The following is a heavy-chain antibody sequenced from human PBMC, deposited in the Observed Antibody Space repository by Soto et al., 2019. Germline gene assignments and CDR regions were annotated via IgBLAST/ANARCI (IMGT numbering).Heavy chain of an antibody. CDR1: GGTFSSYA. CDR2: IIPIFGTA. V-gene: IGHV1-69*13. J-gene: IGHJ6*02. Sequence: ASVKVSCKASGGTFSSYAISWVRQAPGQGLEWMGGIIPIFGTANYAQKFQGRVTITADESTSTAYMELSSLRSEDTAVYYCARTLAIFGVVTHSRMNYYYYYGMDVWGQGTTVTVSS. CDR3: ARTLAIFGVVTHSRMNYYYYYGMDV. D-gene: IGHD3-3*01.